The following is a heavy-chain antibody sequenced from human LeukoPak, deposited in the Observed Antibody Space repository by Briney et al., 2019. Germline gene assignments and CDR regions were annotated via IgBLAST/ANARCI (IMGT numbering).Heavy chain of an antibody. V-gene: IGHV4-34*01. J-gene: IGHJ4*02. CDR2: INHSGST. CDR3: ATALAVAGPA. Sequence: SETLSLTCAVYGGSFSGYYWSWIRQPPGKGLEWIGEINHSGSTNYNPSLKSRVTISVDTSKNQFSLKLSSVTAADTAVCYCATALAVAGPAWGQGTLVTVSS. CDR1: GGSFSGYY. D-gene: IGHD6-19*01.